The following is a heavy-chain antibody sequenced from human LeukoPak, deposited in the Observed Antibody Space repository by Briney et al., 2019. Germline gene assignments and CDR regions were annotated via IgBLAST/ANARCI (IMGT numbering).Heavy chain of an antibody. J-gene: IGHJ4*02. CDR2: IYYSGST. Sequence: SETLSLTCTVSGGSISSSSYYWGWIRQPPGKGLEWIGSIYYSGSTYYNPSLKSRVTISVDTSKNQFSLKLSSVTAADTAVYYCARLYYGSGSYYPSNFDFWGQGTLVTVSS. CDR1: GGSISSSSYY. D-gene: IGHD3-10*01. CDR3: ARLYYGSGSYYPSNFDF. V-gene: IGHV4-39*01.